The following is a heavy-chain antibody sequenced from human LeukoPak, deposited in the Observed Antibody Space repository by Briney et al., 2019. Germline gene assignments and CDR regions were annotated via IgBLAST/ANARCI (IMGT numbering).Heavy chain of an antibody. D-gene: IGHD3-3*01. CDR3: AKDRVTIFGVVIAPGDY. J-gene: IGHJ4*02. CDR1: GFTFSSYA. V-gene: IGHV3-23*01. CDR2: ISGSGGST. Sequence: GGSLRLSCAASGFTFSSYAMSWVRQAPGKGLEWVPAISGSGGSTYYADSVKGRFTISRDNSKNTLYLQMNSLRAEDTAVYYCAKDRVTIFGVVIAPGDYWGQGTLVTVSS.